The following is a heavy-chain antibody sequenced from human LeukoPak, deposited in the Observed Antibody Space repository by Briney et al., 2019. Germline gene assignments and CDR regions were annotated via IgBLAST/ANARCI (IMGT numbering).Heavy chain of an antibody. J-gene: IGHJ4*02. CDR2: ISYDGSNK. V-gene: IGHV3-30*04. CDR1: GFTFSSYA. CDR3: ARVSSLLLWFGEIARSFDY. Sequence: GGSLRLSCAASGFTFSSYAMHWVRQAPGKGLEWVAVISYDGSNKYYADSVKGRFTISRDNAKNSLYLQMNSLRAEDTAVYYCARVSSLLLWFGEIARSFDYWGQGTLVTVSS. D-gene: IGHD3-10*01.